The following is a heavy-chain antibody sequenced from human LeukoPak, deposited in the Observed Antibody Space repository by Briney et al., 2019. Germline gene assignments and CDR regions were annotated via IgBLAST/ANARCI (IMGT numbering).Heavy chain of an antibody. CDR2: IIPIFKTI. CDR3: ARDHPLGQVDP. Sequence: GASVTVSCKTSRGTFSIDAFSWVRQAPGQGLEWVGGIIPIFKTINYAQKFQGRVTITTDESTSTAYMELSSLRSEDTAVYYCARDHPLGQVDPWGQGTLVTVSS. J-gene: IGHJ5*02. D-gene: IGHD3-16*01. CDR1: RGTFSIDA. V-gene: IGHV1-69*05.